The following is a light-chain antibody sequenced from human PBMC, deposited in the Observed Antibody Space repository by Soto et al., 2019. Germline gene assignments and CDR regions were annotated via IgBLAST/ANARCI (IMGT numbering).Light chain of an antibody. CDR3: TSYTSNTFVV. CDR2: EVN. Sequence: QSALTQPASVSGSPGQSITISCTGTSSDVGGYNYVSWYQQHPDKVPRLMIYEVNNRPSGVSNRFSGSKSGNTASLTISGLQAEDEGDHYCTSYTSNTFVVFGGGTKLTVL. CDR1: SSDVGGYNY. V-gene: IGLV2-14*01. J-gene: IGLJ2*01.